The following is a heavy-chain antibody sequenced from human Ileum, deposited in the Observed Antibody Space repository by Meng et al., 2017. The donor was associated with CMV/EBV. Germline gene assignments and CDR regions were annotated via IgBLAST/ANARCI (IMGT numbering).Heavy chain of an antibody. CDR2: IYYSGTT. CDR3: ARERIGKGYYGMDV. D-gene: IGHD2-15*01. J-gene: IGHJ6*02. CDR1: GGSISSSNYF. V-gene: IGHV4-39*07. Sequence: SGGSISSSNYFWGWIRQPPGKGLEWIGSIYYSGTTYYNPSLKGRATISVDTSKNQFSLKLSSVTAADTAVYYCARERIGKGYYGMDVWGQGTTVTVSS.